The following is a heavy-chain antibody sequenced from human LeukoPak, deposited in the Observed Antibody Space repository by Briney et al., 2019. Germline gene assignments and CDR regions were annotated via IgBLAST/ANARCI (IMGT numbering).Heavy chain of an antibody. D-gene: IGHD4-23*01. CDR3: ARRIRGGNSAYYFDY. CDR2: IYYSGST. J-gene: IGHJ4*02. Sequence: PSETLSLTCTVSGGSISSYYWSWIRQPPGKGLEWIGYIYYSGSTNYNPSLKSRVTISVDTSKNQFSLKLSSVTAADTAVYYRARRIRGGNSAYYFDYWGQGTLVTVSS. CDR1: GGSISSYY. V-gene: IGHV4-59*08.